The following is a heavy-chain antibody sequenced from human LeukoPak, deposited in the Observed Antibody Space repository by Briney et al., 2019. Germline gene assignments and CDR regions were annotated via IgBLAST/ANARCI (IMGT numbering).Heavy chain of an antibody. V-gene: IGHV4-34*01. J-gene: IGHJ4*02. Sequence: PSETLSLTCAVYGGSFSGYYWSWIRQPPGKGLEWIGEINHSGSTNYNPSLKSRVTISVDTSKNQFSLKLSSVTAADTAVYYCASGDIVVVPAAIHLSSPFDYWGQGTLVTVSS. CDR2: INHSGST. CDR3: ASGDIVVVPAAIHLSSPFDY. CDR1: GGSFSGYY. D-gene: IGHD2-2*02.